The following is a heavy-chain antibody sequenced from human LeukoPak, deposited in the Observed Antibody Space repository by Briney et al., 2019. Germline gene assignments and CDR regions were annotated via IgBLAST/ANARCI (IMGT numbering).Heavy chain of an antibody. CDR2: IFTSGVISGNT. D-gene: IGHD3-22*01. Sequence: SETLSLTCTVSGYSISSGYYWGWIRQPPGKGLEWIGRIFTSGVISGNTNYNPSLESRVTMSVDASKNQFSLKLTSVTAADTAIYYCARDRYYYDTSGYYSAFETWGQGTMVTVSS. J-gene: IGHJ3*02. CDR1: GYSISSGYY. CDR3: ARDRYYYDTSGYYSAFET. V-gene: IGHV4-38-2*02.